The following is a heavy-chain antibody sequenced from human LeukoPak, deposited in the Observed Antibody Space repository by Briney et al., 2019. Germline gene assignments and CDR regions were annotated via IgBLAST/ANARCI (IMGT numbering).Heavy chain of an antibody. D-gene: IGHD3-16*01. CDR2: IYYSGTT. V-gene: IGHV4-59*08. J-gene: IGHJ5*02. CDR3: ARHAHWGTGLVPS. CDR1: GDSISPYY. Sequence: SETLSLTCTVSGDSISPYYWSWLRQPPGKGLEWIAYIYYSGTTNYNPSLKSRVTISVDTSNNQFSLKLSSVTAADTAVYYCARHAHWGTGLVPSWGQGTLVTVSS.